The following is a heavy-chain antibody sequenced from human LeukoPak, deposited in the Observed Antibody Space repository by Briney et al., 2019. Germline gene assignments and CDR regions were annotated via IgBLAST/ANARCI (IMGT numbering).Heavy chain of an antibody. CDR3: ARGPHYYDSSGYFGFDP. CDR2: IGTAGDT. J-gene: IGHJ5*02. D-gene: IGHD3-22*01. CDR1: GFTFSSYD. Sequence: GWSLRLSCAASGFTFSSYDMHWVRQATGKGLEWVSAIGTAGDTYYPGSVKGRFTISRENAKNSLYLQMNSLRAGDTAVYYCARGPHYYDSSGYFGFDPWGQGTLVTVSS. V-gene: IGHV3-13*01.